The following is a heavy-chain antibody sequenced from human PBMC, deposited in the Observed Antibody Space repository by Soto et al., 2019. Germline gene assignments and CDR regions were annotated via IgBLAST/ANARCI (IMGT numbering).Heavy chain of an antibody. J-gene: IGHJ1*01. CDR3: AREDGYISHCQH. CDR1: GGSVISGSYY. V-gene: IGHV4-61*01. Sequence: SETLSLTCTVSGGSVISGSYYWSLIRQPPGKGLEWIGYIYYSGSTNYNPSLKSRVTISVDTSKNQFSLKLSAVTAADTAVYYCAREDGYISHCQHWGQGTLVTVSS. CDR2: IYYSGST. D-gene: IGHD5-12*01.